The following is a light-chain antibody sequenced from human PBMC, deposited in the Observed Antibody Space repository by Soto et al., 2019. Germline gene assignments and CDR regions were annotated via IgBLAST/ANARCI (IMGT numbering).Light chain of an antibody. CDR1: QSVTAY. V-gene: IGKV3-11*01. CDR2: VAS. J-gene: IGKJ2*01. CDR3: QQRSNWTPSYT. Sequence: DTVLTQSPATLSLSPGERATLSCRPSQSVTAYLAWYQQKPGQAPRLLIYVASTRATGIPARFSGSGSGTDFTLTISSVEPEDFAVYYCQQRSNWTPSYTFGQGTKVDIK.